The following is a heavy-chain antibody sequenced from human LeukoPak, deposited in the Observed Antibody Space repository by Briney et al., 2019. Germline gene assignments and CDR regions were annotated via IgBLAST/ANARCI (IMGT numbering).Heavy chain of an antibody. V-gene: IGHV1-46*01. CDR2: INPSGGTT. CDR1: GYSFFSYY. D-gene: IGHD1-26*01. Sequence: ASVKVSCKASGYSFFSYYIHWVRQAPGQGLQWMGKINPSGGTTTYAQKFQDRVTMTRDMSTSTVYMELSSLNSEDTALYYCARGPETGRFDYWGQGTLVTVSS. J-gene: IGHJ4*02. CDR3: ARGPETGRFDY.